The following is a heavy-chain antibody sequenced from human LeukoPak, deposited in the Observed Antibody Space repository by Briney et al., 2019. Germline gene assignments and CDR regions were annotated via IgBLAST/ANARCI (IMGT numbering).Heavy chain of an antibody. CDR3: ARGRYCSGGSCLPGDY. Sequence: PSETLSLTCTVSGVSISSYYWSWIRQPPGKGLEWIGYIYYSGSTNYKPSLKSRVTISVDTSKNQFSLKLSSVTAADTAVYYCARGRYCSGGSCLPGDYWGQGTLVTVSS. V-gene: IGHV4-59*01. CDR2: IYYSGST. J-gene: IGHJ4*02. D-gene: IGHD2-15*01. CDR1: GVSISSYY.